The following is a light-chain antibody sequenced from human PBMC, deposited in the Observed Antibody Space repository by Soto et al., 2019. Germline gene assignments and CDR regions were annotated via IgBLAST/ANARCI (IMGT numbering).Light chain of an antibody. V-gene: IGKV1-39*01. CDR3: QQSYSTLWT. J-gene: IGKJ1*01. CDR1: QSISSY. Sequence: DIQMTQSPSSLATSVGDRVTITCRPSQSISSYLNWYQQKPGKAPKLLIYAASSLQSGVPSRFSGSGSGTDFTLTINSLQPDDFATYYCQQSYSTLWTFGQGTKVEIK. CDR2: AAS.